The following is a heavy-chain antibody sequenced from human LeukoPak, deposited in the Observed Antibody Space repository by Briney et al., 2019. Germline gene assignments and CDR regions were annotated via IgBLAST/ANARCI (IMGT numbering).Heavy chain of an antibody. CDR3: AKDLLDYGDDSNWFDP. V-gene: IGHV3-23*01. CDR1: GFTFGSHA. CDR2: ISGSGGST. D-gene: IGHD4-17*01. J-gene: IGHJ5*02. Sequence: GGSLRLSCAASGFTFGSHAMSWVRQAPGKGLEWVSAISGSGGSTYYADSVKGRFTISRDNSKNTLYLQMNSLRAEDTAVYYCAKDLLDYGDDSNWFDPWGQGTLVTVSS.